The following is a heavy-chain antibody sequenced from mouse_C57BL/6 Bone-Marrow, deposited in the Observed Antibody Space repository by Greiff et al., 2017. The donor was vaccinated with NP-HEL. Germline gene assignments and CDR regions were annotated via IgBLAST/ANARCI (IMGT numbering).Heavy chain of an antibody. Sequence: EVQGVESGGDLVKPGGSLKLSCAASGFTFSSYGMSWVRQTPDKRLEWVATISSGGSYTYYPDSVKGRFTISRYNAKNTLYMQMSSLKSEDTAMYYCARHLRSRDFDVGGTGTTVTVSS. CDR3: ARHLRSRDFDV. V-gene: IGHV5-6*01. D-gene: IGHD3-1*01. J-gene: IGHJ1*03. CDR2: ISSGGSYT. CDR1: GFTFSSYG.